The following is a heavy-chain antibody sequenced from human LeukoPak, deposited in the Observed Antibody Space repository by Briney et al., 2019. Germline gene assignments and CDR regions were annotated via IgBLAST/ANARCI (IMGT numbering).Heavy chain of an antibody. J-gene: IGHJ4*02. CDR3: ARTYYDFWSGQHFDY. Sequence: ASVKVSCKASGYTFTTFDISWVRQAPGQGLEWMGWINAGNGNTKYSQKFQGRVTITRDTSASTAYMELSSLRSEDTAVYYCARTYYDFWSGQHFDYWGQGTLVTVSS. D-gene: IGHD3-3*01. CDR2: INAGNGNT. V-gene: IGHV1-3*01. CDR1: GYTFTTFD.